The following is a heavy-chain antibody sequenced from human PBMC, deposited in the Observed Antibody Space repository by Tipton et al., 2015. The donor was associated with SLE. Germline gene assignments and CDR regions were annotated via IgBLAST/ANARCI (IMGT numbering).Heavy chain of an antibody. CDR1: GVSISSHY. CDR2: IYSSGFT. Sequence: GLVKPSETMSLTCSVSGVSISSHYWSWIRQPPGKGLEWIGYIYSSGFTNLNPSLKSRVTMSADTSKNHFSLTVNSVTAADTAVYYCAVCSPSSCSYFDYWGQGTMVTVSS. D-gene: IGHD2-2*01. J-gene: IGHJ4*03. V-gene: IGHV4-59*11. CDR3: AVCSPSSCSYFDY.